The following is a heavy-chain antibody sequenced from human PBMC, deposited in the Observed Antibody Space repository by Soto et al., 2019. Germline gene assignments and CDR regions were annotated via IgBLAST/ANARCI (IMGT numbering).Heavy chain of an antibody. V-gene: IGHV3-53*01. D-gene: IGHD3-22*01. CDR3: ARDRYDTSGYVPFDN. J-gene: IGHJ4*02. CDR2: IYSGGNT. CDR1: EFPVTTSY. Sequence: GGSLRLSCAASEFPVTTSYMSWVRQAPGKGLGWVSVIYSGGNTFYAASVKGRFTISRDSSKNTVNLQMNSLRVEDTAVYYCARDRYDTSGYVPFDNWGQGTLVTVSS.